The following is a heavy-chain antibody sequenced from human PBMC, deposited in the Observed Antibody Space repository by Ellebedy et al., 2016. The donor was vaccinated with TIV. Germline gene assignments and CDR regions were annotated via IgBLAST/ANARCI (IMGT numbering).Heavy chain of an antibody. J-gene: IGHJ3*02. D-gene: IGHD4-11*01. CDR2: ISDDGSTE. CDR3: ARDGRTWDYSASDDACDI. Sequence: GESLKISCAASGFTFKNFAMHWVRQAPGKGLEWVAVISDDGSTEYFADSVKGRFTISRDNSKNTRYLQMNSLRTEDTAVYYCARDGRTWDYSASDDACDIWGPGTMVTVSS. CDR1: GFTFKNFA. V-gene: IGHV3-30-3*01.